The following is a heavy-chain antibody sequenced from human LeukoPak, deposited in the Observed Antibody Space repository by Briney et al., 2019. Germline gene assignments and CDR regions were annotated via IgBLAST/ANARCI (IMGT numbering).Heavy chain of an antibody. CDR3: ARGVPGLDYYDSSGHDAFDI. V-gene: IGHV4-38-2*01. Sequence: PSETLSLTCAVSGYSISSGYYWGWIRQPPGEGLEWMEYNYYSGSTYYNPSLNRRVTISVDTSKNQFSLKLSSVTAADTAVYYCARGVPGLDYYDSSGHDAFDIWGQGTMVTVSS. CDR2: NYYSGST. D-gene: IGHD3-22*01. J-gene: IGHJ3*02. CDR1: GYSISSGYY.